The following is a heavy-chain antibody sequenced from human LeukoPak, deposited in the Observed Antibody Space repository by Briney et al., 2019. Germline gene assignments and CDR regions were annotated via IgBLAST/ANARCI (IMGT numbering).Heavy chain of an antibody. CDR3: ARPQGSHCSSTSCYIRSDAFDI. Sequence: SETLSLTCAVYGGSFSGYYWSWIRQPPGKGLEWIGEINHSGSTNYNPFLKSRVTISVDTSKNQFSLKLSSVTAADTAVYYCARPQGSHCSSTSCYIRSDAFDIWGQGTMVTVSS. CDR1: GGSFSGYY. V-gene: IGHV4-34*01. CDR2: INHSGST. J-gene: IGHJ3*02. D-gene: IGHD2-2*02.